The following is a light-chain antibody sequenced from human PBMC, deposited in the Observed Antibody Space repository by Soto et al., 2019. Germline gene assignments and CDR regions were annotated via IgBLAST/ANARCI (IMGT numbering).Light chain of an antibody. CDR1: QSISSW. CDR3: QQYNSYSLT. V-gene: IGKV1-5*03. Sequence: DIQMTQSPSTLSASVGDRVTLTCRASQSISSWLAWYQQKPGKAPKLLIYRASSLESGVPSRFSGSGSGTEFTLTISNLQPDDFATYYCQQYNSYSLTFGGGTTVELK. J-gene: IGKJ4*01. CDR2: RAS.